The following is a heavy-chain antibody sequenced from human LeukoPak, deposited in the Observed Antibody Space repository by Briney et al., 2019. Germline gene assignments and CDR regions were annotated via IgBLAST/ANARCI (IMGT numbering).Heavy chain of an antibody. CDR1: GYTFTSYY. D-gene: IGHD3-16*01. CDR2: INPNSGGT. V-gene: IGHV1-2*02. CDR3: ARPAGVRSRSKVITFGGVIQ. Sequence: ASVKVSCKASGYTFTSYYMHWGRQAPGQGREWMGWINPNSGGTNYAQKFQGRVTMTRDTSISTAYMELSRLSSDDTAVYYCARPAGVRSRSKVITFGGVIQWGQGTLVTVSS. J-gene: IGHJ4*02.